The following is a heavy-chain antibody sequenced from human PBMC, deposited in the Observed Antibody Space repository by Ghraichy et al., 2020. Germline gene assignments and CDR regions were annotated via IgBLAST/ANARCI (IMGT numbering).Heavy chain of an antibody. CDR1: GFTVSSNY. V-gene: IGHV3-53*01. CDR3: ATTPYCSSTSCYPSAEYFQH. J-gene: IGHJ1*01. D-gene: IGHD2-2*01. Sequence: GGSLRLSCAASGFTVSSNYMSWVRQAPGKGLEWVSVIYSGGSTYYADSVKGRFTISRDNSKNTLYLQMNSLRAEDTAVYYCATTPYCSSTSCYPSAEYFQHWGQGTLVTVSS. CDR2: IYSGGST.